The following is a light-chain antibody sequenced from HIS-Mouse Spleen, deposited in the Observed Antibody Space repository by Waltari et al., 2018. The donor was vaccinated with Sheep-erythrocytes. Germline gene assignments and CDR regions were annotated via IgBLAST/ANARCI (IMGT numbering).Light chain of an antibody. CDR2: DVS. CDR1: SSDVGGYNY. Sequence: QSALTQPRSVSGSPGQSVTISCTGTSSDVGGYNYVSWYQQHPGKAPKLMIYDVSNRPSARRGRFSGSKSCNTASLTISGLQAEDEADYYCCSYAGSYNHVFATGTKVTVL. J-gene: IGLJ1*01. V-gene: IGLV2-11*01. CDR3: CSYAGSYNHV.